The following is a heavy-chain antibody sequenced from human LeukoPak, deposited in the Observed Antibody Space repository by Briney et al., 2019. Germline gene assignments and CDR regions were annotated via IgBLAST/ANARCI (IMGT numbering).Heavy chain of an antibody. V-gene: IGHV1-69*04. D-gene: IGHD3-22*01. J-gene: IGHJ4*02. CDR2: IIPILGIA. CDR3: ARSPNGDSSGYYFAY. CDR1: GGTFSSYA. Sequence: SVKVSCKASGGTFSSYAISWVRQAPGQGLEWMGRIIPILGIANYAQKFQGRVTIIADKSTSTAYMELSSLRSEDTAVYYCARSPNGDSSGYYFAYWGQGTLVTVSA.